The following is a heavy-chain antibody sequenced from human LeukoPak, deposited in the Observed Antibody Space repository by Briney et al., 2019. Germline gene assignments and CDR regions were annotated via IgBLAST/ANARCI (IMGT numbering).Heavy chain of an antibody. Sequence: GGSRGLSCAASGFTFSSYAMSWVRQAPGKGLEWVSAISGSGGSTYYADSVKGRFTISRDNSKNTLYLQMNSLRAEDTAVYYCAKERYYYDSSGYSDYWGQGTLVTVSS. CDR1: GFTFSSYA. V-gene: IGHV3-23*01. J-gene: IGHJ4*02. D-gene: IGHD3-22*01. CDR3: AKERYYYDSSGYSDY. CDR2: ISGSGGST.